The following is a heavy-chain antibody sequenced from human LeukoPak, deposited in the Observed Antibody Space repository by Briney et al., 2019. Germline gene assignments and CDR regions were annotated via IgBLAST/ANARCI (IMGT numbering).Heavy chain of an antibody. CDR3: ARGLDSSGWLDY. V-gene: IGHV3-66*01. CDR1: GFTVSSNY. CDR2: LYSGGST. Sequence: GGSLRLSCAASGFTVSSNYMSWVRQAPGKGLEWLSVLYSGGSTYYADSVKDRFTISRDNSKNTLYLQMNSLRAEDTAVYYCARGLDSSGWLDYWGQGTLVTVPS. D-gene: IGHD6-19*01. J-gene: IGHJ4*02.